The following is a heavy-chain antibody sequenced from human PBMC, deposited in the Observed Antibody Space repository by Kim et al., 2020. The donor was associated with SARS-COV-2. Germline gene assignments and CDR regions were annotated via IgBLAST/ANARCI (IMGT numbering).Heavy chain of an antibody. Sequence: GGSLRRSCAASGFTFSSYGMHWVRQAPGKGLEWVAVIWYDGSNKYYADSVKGRFTISRDNSKNTLYLQMNSLRAEDTAVYYCARDNPQYYGSGSYDYWGQGTLVTVSS. J-gene: IGHJ4*02. D-gene: IGHD3-10*01. CDR2: IWYDGSNK. CDR1: GFTFSSYG. CDR3: ARDNPQYYGSGSYDY. V-gene: IGHV3-33*01.